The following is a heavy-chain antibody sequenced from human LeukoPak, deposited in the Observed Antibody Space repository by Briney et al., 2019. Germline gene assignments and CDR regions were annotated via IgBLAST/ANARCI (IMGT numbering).Heavy chain of an antibody. CDR3: ARRESTGYYYL. Sequence: SETLSLTCTVSGASISSYYWSWIRQHPGKGLEWIGYIYYSGSTKYSPSLESRVSISLDTSKNQFSLKLRSVTAADTAVYYCARRESTGYYYLWGQGTLVTVSS. CDR2: IYYSGST. J-gene: IGHJ5*02. V-gene: IGHV4-59*08. CDR1: GASISSYY. D-gene: IGHD3-22*01.